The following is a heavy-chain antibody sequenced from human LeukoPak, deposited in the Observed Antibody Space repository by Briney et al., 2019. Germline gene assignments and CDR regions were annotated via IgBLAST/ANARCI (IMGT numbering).Heavy chain of an antibody. D-gene: IGHD3-22*01. V-gene: IGHV3-30*18. CDR2: ISYDGSNK. Sequence: PGRSLRLSCAASGFTFSSYGMHWVRQAPGKGLEWVAVISYDGSNKYYADSVKGRFTISRDNSKNTLYLQMNSLRAEDTAVYYCAKVGVLPYYYDSSGYDQFDYWGQGTLVTVSS. J-gene: IGHJ4*02. CDR1: GFTFSSYG. CDR3: AKVGVLPYYYDSSGYDQFDY.